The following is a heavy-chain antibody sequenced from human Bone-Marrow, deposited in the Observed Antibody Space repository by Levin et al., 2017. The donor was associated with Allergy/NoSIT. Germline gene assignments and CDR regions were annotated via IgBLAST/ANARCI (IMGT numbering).Heavy chain of an antibody. D-gene: IGHD3-3*01. CDR1: GLRFSGYA. J-gene: IGHJ4*02. Sequence: GGSLRLSCAASGLRFSGYAMTWVRQAPGKGLEWVSTISGSGTGIYYADSVRGRFTISRDNSKNTLVLQMNSLRAEDTAVYFCAKGRSGSRSKGDFDSWGQGTLVTVSS. CDR2: ISGSGTGI. V-gene: IGHV3-23*01. CDR3: AKGRSGSRSKGDFDS.